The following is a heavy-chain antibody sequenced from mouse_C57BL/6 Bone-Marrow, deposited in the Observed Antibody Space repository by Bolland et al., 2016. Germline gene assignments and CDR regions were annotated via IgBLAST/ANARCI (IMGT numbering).Heavy chain of an antibody. D-gene: IGHD1-2*01. CDR2: NNGGT. V-gene: IGHV1-26*01. J-gene: IGHJ4*01. CDR3: ARCTTADYYAMDY. Sequence: NNGGTSYNQKFKGKDTLTVDKSSSTDYMELRSLTSEDSAVYYCARCTTADYYAMDYWGQGTS.